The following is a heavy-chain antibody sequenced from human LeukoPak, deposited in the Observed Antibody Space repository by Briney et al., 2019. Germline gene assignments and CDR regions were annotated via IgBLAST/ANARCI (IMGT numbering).Heavy chain of an antibody. J-gene: IGHJ6*02. D-gene: IGHD6-13*01. CDR3: ARDLTRSAGTGSGMDV. V-gene: IGHV4-61*02. CDR2: IYTSGST. Sequence: KPSETLSLTCTVSGGSISSGSYYWSWIWQPAGKGLEWIGRIYTSGSTNYNPSLKSRVTISVDTSKNQFSLKLSSVTAADTAVYYCARDLTRSAGTGSGMDVWGQGTTVTVSS. CDR1: GGSISSGSYY.